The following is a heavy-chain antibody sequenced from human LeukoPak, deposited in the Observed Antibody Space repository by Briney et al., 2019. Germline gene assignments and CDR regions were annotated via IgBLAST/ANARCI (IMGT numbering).Heavy chain of an antibody. J-gene: IGHJ4*02. Sequence: GESLEISCKGIGYSFISYWIGWVRQMPGKGLEWMTTIYPGDSDTRYSPSFQGQVTISVDKSINTAYLQWSSLKASDTAVYYCARQGLRYLDWSVDSWGQGTLVTVSS. V-gene: IGHV5-51*01. CDR1: GYSFISYW. CDR2: IYPGDSDT. CDR3: ARQGLRYLDWSVDS. D-gene: IGHD3-3*01.